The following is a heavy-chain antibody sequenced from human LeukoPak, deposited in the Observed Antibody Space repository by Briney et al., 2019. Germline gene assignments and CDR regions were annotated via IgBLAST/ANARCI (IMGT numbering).Heavy chain of an antibody. CDR3: VKTDRAYYYDW. CDR1: GFTFSTYA. D-gene: IGHD3-22*01. Sequence: PGGSLGLSCSASGFTFSTYALHWVRQAPGMGLEYVSAISSNGESTFYADSVKGRFTISRDNSRSTLYLHMTGLRPEDTARYYCVKTDRAYYYDWWGQGTLVTVSS. CDR2: ISSNGEST. J-gene: IGHJ4*02. V-gene: IGHV3-64D*09.